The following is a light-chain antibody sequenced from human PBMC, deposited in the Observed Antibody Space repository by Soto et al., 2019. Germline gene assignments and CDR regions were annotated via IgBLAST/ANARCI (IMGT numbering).Light chain of an antibody. CDR3: QQRSNWPPIA. CDR1: QSVSSY. J-gene: IGKJ5*01. Sequence: EIVLTQSTYTLSLSPGERATPSCSASQSVSSYLAWYQQQPGQAPRLLIYDASNRATGIPARFSGSGSGTDFTLTISSLEPEDFAVYYCQQRSNWPPIAFGQGTRLEIK. CDR2: DAS. V-gene: IGKV3-11*01.